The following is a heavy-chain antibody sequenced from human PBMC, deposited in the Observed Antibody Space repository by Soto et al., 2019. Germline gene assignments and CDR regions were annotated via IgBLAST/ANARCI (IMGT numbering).Heavy chain of an antibody. CDR1: GFTFRRDW. V-gene: IGHV3-7*04. J-gene: IGHJ4*02. Sequence: EEQLVESGGGLVQPGGSLRLSCAVSGFTFRRDWMNWVRQAPGKGLEWVANTNQDGSEKYYVDSVKGRFTIFRDNAKNSLYLQMNSLGAEDTAVYYCSGGVGDAVWGQGPLVTVSS. CDR3: SGGVGDAV. CDR2: TNQDGSEK. D-gene: IGHD1-26*01.